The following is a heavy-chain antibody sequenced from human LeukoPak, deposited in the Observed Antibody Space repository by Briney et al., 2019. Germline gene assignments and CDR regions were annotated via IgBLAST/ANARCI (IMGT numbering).Heavy chain of an antibody. D-gene: IGHD2-8*01. CDR2: IYYSGST. CDR1: GGSISSYY. J-gene: IGHJ6*03. V-gene: IGHV4-59*01. CDR3: ARDLETNGDYYYMDV. Sequence: SETLSLTCTVSGGSISSYYWSWIRQPPGKGLEWIGYIYYSGSTNYNPSLKSRVTISVGTSKNQFSLKLSSVTAADTAVYYCARDLETNGDYYYMDVWGKGTTVTVSS.